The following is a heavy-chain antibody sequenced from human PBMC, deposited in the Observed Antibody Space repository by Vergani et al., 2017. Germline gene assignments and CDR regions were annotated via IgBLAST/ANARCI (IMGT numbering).Heavy chain of an antibody. CDR1: GFTFSSYS. CDR2: ISSSSSYI. D-gene: IGHD3-10*01. J-gene: IGHJ4*02. Sequence: VQLVESGGGVVQPGRSLRLSCAASGFTFSSYSMNWVRQAPGKGLEWVSSISSSSSYIYYADSVKGRFTISRDNAKNSLYLQMNSLRAEDTAVYYCARITMVRGVIPTKDYWGQGTLVTVSS. CDR3: ARITMVRGVIPTKDY. V-gene: IGHV3-21*01.